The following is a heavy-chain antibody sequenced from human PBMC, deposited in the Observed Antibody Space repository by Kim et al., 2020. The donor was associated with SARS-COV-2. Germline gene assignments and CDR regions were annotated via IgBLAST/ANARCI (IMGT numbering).Heavy chain of an antibody. CDR2: INAGEGST. CDR1: GYTFTSYT. V-gene: IGHV1-3*01. J-gene: IGHJ4*02. CDR3: ARDRPAVNGQQLGLDY. Sequence: ASVKVSCKASGYTFTSYTIHWVRQAPGQRLEWMGWINAGEGSTKYSPRFQGRVSIIRDTSANTAYMELRSLRSEDTAVYYCARDRPAVNGQQLGLDYWGQGILVTVSS. D-gene: IGHD6-13*01.